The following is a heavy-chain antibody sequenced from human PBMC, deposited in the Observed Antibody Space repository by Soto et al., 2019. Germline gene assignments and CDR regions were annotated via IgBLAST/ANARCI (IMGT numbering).Heavy chain of an antibody. CDR1: GGSISSSNW. CDR2: IYHSGST. CDR3: ARVRGYSYEPFDY. J-gene: IGHJ4*02. V-gene: IGHV4-4*02. Sequence: QVHLQESGPGLVKPSGTLSLTCAVSGGSISSSNWWSWVRQPPGKGLECIGEIYHSGSTNYNPSLKSRVTISVDKSKNHLSLKLSSVTAADTAVYYCARVRGYSYEPFDYWGQGTLVTVSS. D-gene: IGHD5-18*01.